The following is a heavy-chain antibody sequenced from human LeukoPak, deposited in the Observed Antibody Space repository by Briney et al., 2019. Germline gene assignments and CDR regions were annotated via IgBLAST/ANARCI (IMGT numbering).Heavy chain of an antibody. V-gene: IGHV1-18*01. CDR1: GYTFSSYG. CDR2: ISAYNGDT. CDR3: ARQKYQLFAARNAYYYMDV. D-gene: IGHD2-2*01. Sequence: GASVKVSCKASGYTFSSYGISWVRQAPGQGLEWMGWISAYNGDTNYAQKLQGRVTMTTDTSTSTASMELRSLRSDDTAVYYCARQKYQLFAARNAYYYMDVWGKGTTVTVSS. J-gene: IGHJ6*03.